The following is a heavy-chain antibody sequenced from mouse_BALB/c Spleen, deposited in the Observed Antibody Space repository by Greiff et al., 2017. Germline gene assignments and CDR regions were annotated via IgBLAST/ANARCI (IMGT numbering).Heavy chain of an antibody. CDR2: ISDGGSYT. CDR3: ARDRGYSPFAY. V-gene: IGHV5-4*02. D-gene: IGHD2-3*01. Sequence: DVKLQESGGGLVKPGGSLKLSCAASGFTFSDYYMYWVRQTPEKRLEWVATISDGGSYTYYPDSVKGRFTISRDNAKNNLYLQMSSLKSEDTAMYYCARDRGYSPFAYWGQGTLVTVSA. J-gene: IGHJ3*01. CDR1: GFTFSDYY.